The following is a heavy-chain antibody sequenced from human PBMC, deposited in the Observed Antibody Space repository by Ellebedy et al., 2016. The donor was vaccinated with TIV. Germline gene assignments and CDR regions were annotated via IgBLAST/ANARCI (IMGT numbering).Heavy chain of an antibody. CDR3: ARDMPHRRLNP. Sequence: GGSLRLSXAASGFSLSSYWYHWVRQAPGKGLEWVSLIRGDDRNTDYADSVRGRFTISRDNAKNTLYLQMNSLRAEDTAVYYCARDMPHRRLNPWGQGTLVTVSS. CDR2: IRGDDRNT. J-gene: IGHJ5*02. D-gene: IGHD2-2*01. V-gene: IGHV3-74*01. CDR1: GFSLSSYW.